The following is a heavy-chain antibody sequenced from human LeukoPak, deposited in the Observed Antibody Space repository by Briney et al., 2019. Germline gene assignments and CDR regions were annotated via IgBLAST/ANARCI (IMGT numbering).Heavy chain of an antibody. V-gene: IGHV4-59*01. CDR3: ARVPGGGTAAN. D-gene: IGHD1-7*01. J-gene: IGHJ3*01. Sequence: PSETLSLTCTVSGGSISSDYWSWIRQPPGKGLEWIGYIYYSGSTNYNPSLKSRVTISVDTSKNQFSLKLSSVTAADTAVYYCARVPGGGTAANWGQGTMVTVSS. CDR1: GGSISSDY. CDR2: IYYSGST.